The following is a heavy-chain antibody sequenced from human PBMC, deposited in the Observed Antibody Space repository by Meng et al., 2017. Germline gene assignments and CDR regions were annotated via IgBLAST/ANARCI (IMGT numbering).Heavy chain of an antibody. CDR3: AKRDILTGYNDY. Sequence: QVEVVGVGGGGVQAGRSLGLACAGFGFTFSSYGMHWVRQAPGKGLEWVAVIWYDGSNKYYADSVKGRFTISRDNSKNTLYLQMNSLRAEDTAVYYCAKRDILTGYNDYWGQGTLVTVSS. V-gene: IGHV3-33*06. CDR2: IWYDGSNK. J-gene: IGHJ4*02. D-gene: IGHD3-9*01. CDR1: GFTFSSYG.